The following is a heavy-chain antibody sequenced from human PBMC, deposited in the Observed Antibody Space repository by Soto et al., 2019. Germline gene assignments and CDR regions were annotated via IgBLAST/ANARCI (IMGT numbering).Heavy chain of an antibody. CDR3: ASGHDAYKVRY. V-gene: IGHV4-31*03. J-gene: IGHJ4*02. D-gene: IGHD1-1*01. Sequence: QVQLQESGPGLVKPSQTLSLTCTVSAGSISRGGTGSYWTWIRQLPGKGLEWIGYIYYTGNTYYNPSLKSRPTISIDTSENQFSLKLTSVTAADTAVYFCASGHDAYKVRYWGQGTLVTVSS. CDR1: AGSISRGGTGSY. CDR2: IYYTGNT.